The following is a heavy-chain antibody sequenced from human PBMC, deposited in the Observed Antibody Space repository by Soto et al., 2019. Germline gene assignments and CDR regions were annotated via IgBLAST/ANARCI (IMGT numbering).Heavy chain of an antibody. CDR3: ARAVTYYYYGMDV. CDR2: IWYDGSNK. CDR1: GFTFSSYG. J-gene: IGHJ6*02. D-gene: IGHD6-19*01. V-gene: IGHV3-33*01. Sequence: GGSLRLSCAASGFTFSSYGMHWVRQAPGKGLEWVAVIWYDGSNKYYADSVKGRFTISRDNSKNTLYLQMNSLRAEDTAVYCCARAVTYYYYGMDVWGQGTTVTVSS.